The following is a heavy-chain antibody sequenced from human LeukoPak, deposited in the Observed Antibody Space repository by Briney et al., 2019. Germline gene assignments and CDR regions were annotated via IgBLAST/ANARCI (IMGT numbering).Heavy chain of an antibody. CDR3: ARAKTFGYDSSGYYVNWFDP. CDR1: GGSISSYY. V-gene: IGHV4-59*06. D-gene: IGHD3-22*01. Sequence: SDTLSLTCTVSGGSISSYYWSWIRQHPGKGLEWVGYIYYSGSTYYNPSLKSRVTISVDTSKNQFSLKLSSVTAADTAVYYCARAKTFGYDSSGYYVNWFDPWGQGTLVTVSS. CDR2: IYYSGST. J-gene: IGHJ5*02.